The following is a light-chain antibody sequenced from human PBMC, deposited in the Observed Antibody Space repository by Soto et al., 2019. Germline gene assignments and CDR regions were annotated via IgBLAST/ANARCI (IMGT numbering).Light chain of an antibody. V-gene: IGKV1-33*01. CDR1: HYISMW. CDR2: EAS. Sequence: DVQMAQSPSTLSASVGDRVSFTCRASHYISMWLAWYQQKPGKAPNLLIYEASKLQTGVPSRFSGGGSGTHFTFTISNLQPEDIATYYCQHYDNLPRYTFGLGTKVDI. J-gene: IGKJ2*01. CDR3: QHYDNLPRYT.